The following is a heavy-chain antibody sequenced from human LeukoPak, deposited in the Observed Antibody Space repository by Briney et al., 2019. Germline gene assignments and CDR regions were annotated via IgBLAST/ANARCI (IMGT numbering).Heavy chain of an antibody. Sequence: ASVEVSCKASGYTFTDYYMHWLRQAPGQGLEWMGWINPNSGDTYSAQKFQGRVTMTRDTSINSAYMDLSSLRSDDTAVYYCARGPSHGAFDIWGQGTMVTVSS. J-gene: IGHJ3*02. D-gene: IGHD6-6*01. CDR3: ARGPSHGAFDI. CDR1: GYTFTDYY. V-gene: IGHV1-2*02. CDR2: INPNSGDT.